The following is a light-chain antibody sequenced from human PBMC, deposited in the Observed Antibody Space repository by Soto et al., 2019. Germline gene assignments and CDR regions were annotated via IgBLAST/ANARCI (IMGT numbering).Light chain of an antibody. CDR3: QQYNKWPIT. J-gene: IGKJ5*01. CDR1: QSVSTT. Sequence: EIVLTQSPGTLSLSPGERATLSCRASQSVSTTYIAWYQQKPGQGPRLLIYDASIRASGVPARFSGGGSGTEFTLTISSLQSEDSAFYYCQQYNKWPITFGQGTRLEIK. CDR2: DAS. V-gene: IGKV3-15*01.